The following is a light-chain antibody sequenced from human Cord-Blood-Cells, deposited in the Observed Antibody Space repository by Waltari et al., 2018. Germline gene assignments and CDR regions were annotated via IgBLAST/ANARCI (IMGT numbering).Light chain of an antibody. CDR1: VLAKKY. V-gene: IGLV3-27*01. Sequence: SYELTQPSSVSVSPGQTARITCSGDVLAKKYARWFQQKPGQAPVLVMYKDSERPSGIPERFSGSSSGTTVTLTISGAQVEDEADYYCYSAADNNEVFGGGTK. J-gene: IGLJ2*01. CDR2: KDS. CDR3: YSAADNNEV.